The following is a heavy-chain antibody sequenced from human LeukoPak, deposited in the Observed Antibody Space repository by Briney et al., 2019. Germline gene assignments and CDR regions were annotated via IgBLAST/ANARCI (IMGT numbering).Heavy chain of an antibody. CDR2: ISYDGRNE. CDR1: RFTFLNYA. V-gene: IGHV3-30*14. Sequence: GGSLRLSCAASRFTFLNYAVNWVRQAPGKGLERVAIISYDGRNEYYAESVEGRFTISRDTSRNMISLQMNSLRPEDTAVYYCARGYYHFDGSGYFDLWGQGTLVTVSS. D-gene: IGHD3-22*01. J-gene: IGHJ5*02. CDR3: ARGYYHFDGSGYFDL.